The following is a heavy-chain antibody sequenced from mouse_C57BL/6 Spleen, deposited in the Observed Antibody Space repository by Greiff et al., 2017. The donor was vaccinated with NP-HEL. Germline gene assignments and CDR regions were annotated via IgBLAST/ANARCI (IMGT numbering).Heavy chain of an antibody. V-gene: IGHV1-19*01. CDR1: GYTFTDYY. Sequence: SGPVLVKPGASVKMSCKASGYTFTDYYMNWVKQSHGKSLEWIGVINPYNGGTSYNQKFKGKATLTVDKSSSTAYMVLNSLTSYDSAVYYCARGDYDSEAVYFDYWGQGTTLTVSS. J-gene: IGHJ2*01. D-gene: IGHD2-4*01. CDR3: ARGDYDSEAVYFDY. CDR2: INPYNGGT.